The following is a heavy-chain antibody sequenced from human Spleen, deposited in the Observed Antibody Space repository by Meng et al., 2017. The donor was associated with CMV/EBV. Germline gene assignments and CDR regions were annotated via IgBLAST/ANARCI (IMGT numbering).Heavy chain of an antibody. J-gene: IGHJ3*02. CDR2: INPNSGGT. CDR1: GYTFTGYY. D-gene: IGHD2-21*01. Sequence: ASVKVSCKASGYTFTGYYMHWVRQAPGQGLEWMGWINPNSGGTNYAQKFQGRVTMTRDTSISTAYMELSRLRSDDTAVYYCAKDALTSTYCGGDCLHDDAFDIWGQGTMVTVSS. V-gene: IGHV1-2*02. CDR3: AKDALTSTYCGGDCLHDDAFDI.